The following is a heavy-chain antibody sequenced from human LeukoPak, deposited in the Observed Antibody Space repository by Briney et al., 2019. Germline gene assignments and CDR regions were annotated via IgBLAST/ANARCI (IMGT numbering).Heavy chain of an antibody. Sequence: GGSLRLSCAASGFTFSSYAMHWVRQAPGKGLEWVSAISGSGGSTYYADSVKGRFTISRDNSKNTLYLQMNSLRAEDTAVYYCAKDADPAGVLMVYAIIPYYFDYWGQGTLVTVSS. J-gene: IGHJ4*02. D-gene: IGHD2-8*01. CDR1: GFTFSSYA. CDR2: ISGSGGST. V-gene: IGHV3-23*01. CDR3: AKDADPAGVLMVYAIIPYYFDY.